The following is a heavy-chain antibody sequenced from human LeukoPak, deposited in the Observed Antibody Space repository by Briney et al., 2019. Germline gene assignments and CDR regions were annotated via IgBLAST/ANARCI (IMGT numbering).Heavy chain of an antibody. J-gene: IGHJ4*02. V-gene: IGHV3-30-3*01. CDR3: ARDWVRSPGMGY. CDR1: GFTFSSYA. D-gene: IGHD3-10*01. Sequence: PGRSLRLSCAASGFTFSSYAMHWVRQAPGKGLEWVAVISYDGSNKYYADSVKGRFTISRDNSKNTLYLQMNSLRAEDTAVYYCARDWVRSPGMGYWGQGTLVTVSS. CDR2: ISYDGSNK.